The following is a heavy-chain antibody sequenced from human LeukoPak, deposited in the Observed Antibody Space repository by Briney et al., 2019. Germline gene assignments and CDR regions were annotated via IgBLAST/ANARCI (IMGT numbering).Heavy chain of an antibody. J-gene: IGHJ4*02. CDR3: ARAAAGSFDY. Sequence: PSETLSLTCTVSGESINSFYWSWIRQPAGKGLEWIGRIYSSGSTNYSPSLKSRVTMSVDTSKNQFSLKLSSVTAADTAVYYCARAAAGSFDYWGQGTQVTVSS. CDR2: IYSSGST. V-gene: IGHV4-4*07. CDR1: GESINSFY. D-gene: IGHD6-13*01.